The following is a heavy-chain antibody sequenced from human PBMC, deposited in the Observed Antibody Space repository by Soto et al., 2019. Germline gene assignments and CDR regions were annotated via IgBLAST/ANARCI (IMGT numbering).Heavy chain of an antibody. V-gene: IGHV4-30-2*01. J-gene: IGHJ5*01. CDR3: VIVKSNSDKNRFHS. CDR2: IFHTGSA. Sequence: SLCLTCDVSGGSVSENAYSWTWIRQPTGKGLEWIGYIFHTGSAYYNPSLKSRVTLSVDRSKNQFSLRLTSVTAADTAIYYFVIVKSNSDKNRFHSWG. CDR1: GGSVSENAYS. D-gene: IGHD4-4*01.